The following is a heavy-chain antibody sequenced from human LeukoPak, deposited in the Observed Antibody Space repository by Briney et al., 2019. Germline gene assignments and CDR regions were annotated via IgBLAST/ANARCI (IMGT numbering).Heavy chain of an antibody. V-gene: IGHV4-34*01. CDR3: ARKSNGMDV. J-gene: IGHJ6*02. CDR2: INRSGST. Sequence: SETLSLTCAVYGGSFSGYYWSWIRQPPGKGLEWIGEINRSGSTNYNPSLKSRVTISVDTSKNQFSLKLSSVTAADTAVYYCARKSNGMDVWGQGTTVTVSS. CDR1: GGSFSGYY.